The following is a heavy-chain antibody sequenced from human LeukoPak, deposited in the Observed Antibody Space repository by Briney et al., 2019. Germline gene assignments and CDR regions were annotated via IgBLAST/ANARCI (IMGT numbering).Heavy chain of an antibody. Sequence: GGALRLSCAASGFTFDDYAMHCVRLVPGKGLEWGSGIHGNSGRADYAESVKSRFTISRDNAKASLYLPMNSLRAEDTALYYCAKDATRIRIFGDAFDIWGQGTMVTVSS. CDR1: GFTFDDYA. J-gene: IGHJ3*02. V-gene: IGHV3-9*01. D-gene: IGHD3-3*01. CDR3: AKDATRIRIFGDAFDI. CDR2: IHGNSGRA.